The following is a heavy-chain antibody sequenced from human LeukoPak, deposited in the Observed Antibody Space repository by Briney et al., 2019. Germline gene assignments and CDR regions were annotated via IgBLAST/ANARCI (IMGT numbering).Heavy chain of an antibody. Sequence: PGGSLRLSCAASGFTVSDNYMAWVRQAPGKGLEWVSLIHGGGTADYADSVKGRFSISRDNSKNTLYLQMNTLGAGDTAVYYCAREEGPLDYWGQGTLVTVSS. V-gene: IGHV3-66*01. CDR3: AREEGPLDY. CDR1: GFTVSDNY. CDR2: IHGGGTA. J-gene: IGHJ4*02.